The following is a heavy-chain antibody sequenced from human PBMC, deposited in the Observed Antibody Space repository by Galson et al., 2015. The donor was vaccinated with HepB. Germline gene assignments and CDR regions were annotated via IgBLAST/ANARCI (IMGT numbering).Heavy chain of an antibody. D-gene: IGHD3-3*01. J-gene: IGHJ6*02. CDR2: IYYSGST. CDR1: GGSIRSYY. V-gene: IGHV4-59*01. CDR3: ARSEKTYYDFWSGYYYGMDV. Sequence: ETLSLTCTVSGGSIRSYYWSWIRQPPGKGLEWIGHIYYSGSTNYNASLKSRVTISVDTSKNQFSLKLSSVTAADTAVYYCARSEKTYYDFWSGYYYGMDVWGQGTTVTISS.